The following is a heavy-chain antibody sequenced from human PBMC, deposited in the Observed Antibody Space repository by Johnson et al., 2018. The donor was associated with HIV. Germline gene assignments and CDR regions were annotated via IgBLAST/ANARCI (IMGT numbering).Heavy chain of an antibody. CDR2: ITGSGSSI. CDR3: ARRGRRANDAFDI. V-gene: IGHV3-11*04. D-gene: IGHD3-16*01. CDR1: GFTFSDYY. J-gene: IGHJ3*02. Sequence: QVPLVESGGGLVKPGGSLRLSCAASGFTFSDYYMSWIRQAPGKGLEWVSYITGSGSSIYYADSVKGRFTISRDNAKNSLYLQMNSLRAEDTAVYYCARRGRRANDAFDIWGQGTMVTVSS.